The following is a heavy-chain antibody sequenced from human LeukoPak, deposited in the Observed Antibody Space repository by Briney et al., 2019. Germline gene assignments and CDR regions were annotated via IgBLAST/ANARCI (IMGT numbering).Heavy chain of an antibody. J-gene: IGHJ4*02. Sequence: GGSLRLSCAASGFTFGTYWMHWVRQAPGKGLVWVSRIKFDGSSTTYADSVKGRFTISRDNAKNTVYQQMNSLRAEDTAVYYCARENESVDYWGQGTLVTVSS. CDR3: ARENESVDY. V-gene: IGHV3-74*01. CDR2: IKFDGSST. CDR1: GFTFGTYW.